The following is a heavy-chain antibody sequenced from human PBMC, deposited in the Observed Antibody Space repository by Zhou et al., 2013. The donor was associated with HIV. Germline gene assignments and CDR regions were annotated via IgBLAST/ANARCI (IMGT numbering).Heavy chain of an antibody. CDR3: ARRGTWGDRFNVIRGGLDV. V-gene: IGHV1-8*01. J-gene: IGHJ6*02. D-gene: IGHD1-1*01. CDR2: INPSTSHT. Sequence: QVQLVQSGAEMKKPGSSVKVSCKASGYTLTTSDLHWVRQASGQGLEWMGWINPSTSHTTYAQNFQGRVTMTRNISINTAYMELNSLRYEDTAVYYCARRGTWGDRFNVIRGGLDVWGQGTTVTVSS. CDR1: GYTLTTSD.